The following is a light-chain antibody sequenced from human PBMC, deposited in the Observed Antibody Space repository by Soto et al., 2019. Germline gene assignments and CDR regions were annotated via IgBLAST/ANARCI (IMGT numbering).Light chain of an antibody. CDR1: QSVSSSY. CDR2: GAS. V-gene: IGKV3-20*01. Sequence: EIVLTQSPGTLSLSPGERATLSCRASQSVSSSYLAWYQQKPGQAPRLLIYGASSRATVIPDRFSGSGSGTDFTLTISRLEAEDFAVYYCQQYGSSPPYTFGQGTKLQIK. CDR3: QQYGSSPPYT. J-gene: IGKJ2*01.